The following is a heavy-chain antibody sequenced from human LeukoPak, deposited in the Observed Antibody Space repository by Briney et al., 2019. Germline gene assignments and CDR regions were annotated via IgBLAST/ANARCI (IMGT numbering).Heavy chain of an antibody. CDR3: ARLGSGSYYDSRGQFDY. CDR2: IHYSGST. Sequence: SETLSLTCTVAGGSINSYYWSWIRQPPGKGLEWIGYIHYSGSTSYNPSLKSRVTISVDTSKSQFSLKLSSVTAADTAVYYCARLGSGSYYDSRGQFDYWGQGTLVTVSS. CDR1: GGSINSYY. D-gene: IGHD1-26*01. J-gene: IGHJ4*02. V-gene: IGHV4-59*01.